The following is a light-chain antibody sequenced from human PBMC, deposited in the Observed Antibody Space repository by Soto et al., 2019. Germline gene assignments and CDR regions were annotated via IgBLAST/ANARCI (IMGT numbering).Light chain of an antibody. V-gene: IGKV2D-29*01. CDR2: DVS. CDR3: MQGIQFPYT. J-gene: IGKJ5*01. CDR1: QSLLHSDGKTY. Sequence: VMTQTPLSLSVIPGQPASISCKSSQSLLHSDGKTYLYWYLQKPGQPPQLLIYDVSNRFSGVPERFSVTGSGTDFTPRISRVEAEAVGLSYCMQGIQFPYTFGQGTRLEIK.